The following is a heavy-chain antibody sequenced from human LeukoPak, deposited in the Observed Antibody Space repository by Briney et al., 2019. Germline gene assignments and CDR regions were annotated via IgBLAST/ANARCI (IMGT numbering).Heavy chain of an antibody. CDR3: ARAPSRLVGVDY. J-gene: IGHJ4*02. V-gene: IGHV4-59*01. CDR1: GGSISSDY. CDR2: IYYSGST. Sequence: PSETLSLTCTVSGGSISSDYWSWVRQPPDKGLESIGYIYYSGSTNYNPSRKSRVTISVDQSKNQSSLKLSSVPAADTAVYYCARAPSRLVGVDYWGQGTLVTVSS. D-gene: IGHD3-16*01.